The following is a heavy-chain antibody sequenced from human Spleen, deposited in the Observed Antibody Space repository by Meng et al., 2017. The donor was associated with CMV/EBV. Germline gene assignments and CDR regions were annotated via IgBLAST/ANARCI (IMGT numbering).Heavy chain of an antibody. CDR3: ARVRHPYSSSWYPDY. D-gene: IGHD6-13*01. Sequence: GDVSSGSYYWSWIRQPPGKGLEWIGYIYYSGSTNYSPSLYSRVTMSVDTSKNQFSLKVSSVTAADTAVYYCARVRHPYSSSWYPDYWGQGTLVTVSS. J-gene: IGHJ4*02. V-gene: IGHV4-61*01. CDR1: GDVSSGSYY. CDR2: IYYSGST.